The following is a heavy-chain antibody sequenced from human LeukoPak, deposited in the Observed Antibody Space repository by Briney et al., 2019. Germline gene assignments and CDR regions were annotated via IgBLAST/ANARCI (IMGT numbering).Heavy chain of an antibody. CDR2: IKTDGSTT. V-gene: IGHV3-74*01. Sequence: GGSLRLSCAVSGFTFSSSWMHWVRQAPGKGLVWVSHIKTDGSTTAYADSVKGRFTISRDNTNNALYLQMNSLRVEDTAVYYCVKNDGWFHLAQWGQGTLVTVSS. CDR3: VKNDGWFHLAQ. D-gene: IGHD6-19*01. CDR1: GFTFSSSW. J-gene: IGHJ4*02.